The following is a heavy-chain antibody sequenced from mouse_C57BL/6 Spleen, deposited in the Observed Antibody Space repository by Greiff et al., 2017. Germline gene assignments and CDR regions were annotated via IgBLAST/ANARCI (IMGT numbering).Heavy chain of an antibody. CDR2: ISSGSSTI. Sequence: EVQLQQSGGGLVKPGGSLKLSCAASGFTFSDYGMHWVRQAPEKGLEWVAYISSGSSTIYYAATVKGRFTISRDNAKNTLFLQMTSLRSEDTAMYYCARSHLRRAMDYWGQGTSVTVSS. CDR3: ARSHLRRAMDY. J-gene: IGHJ4*01. CDR1: GFTFSDYG. V-gene: IGHV5-17*01.